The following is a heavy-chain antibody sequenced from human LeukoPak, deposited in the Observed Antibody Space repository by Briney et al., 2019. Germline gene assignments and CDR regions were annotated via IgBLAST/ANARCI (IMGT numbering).Heavy chain of an antibody. Sequence: PPQTLSLTCTVSGGSISSGSYYWSWIRQPAGKGLEWIGRIYTSGSTNYNPSLKSRVTISVDTSKNQFSLKLSSVTAADTAVYYCARVSGSYWVDYWGQGTLVTVSS. CDR1: GGSISSGSYY. J-gene: IGHJ4*02. CDR3: ARVSGSYWVDY. D-gene: IGHD1-26*01. V-gene: IGHV4-61*02. CDR2: IYTSGST.